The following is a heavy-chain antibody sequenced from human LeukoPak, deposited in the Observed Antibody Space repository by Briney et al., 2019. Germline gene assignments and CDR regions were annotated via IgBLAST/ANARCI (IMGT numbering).Heavy chain of an antibody. D-gene: IGHD5-18*01. CDR3: AKETRGNSYGCRIDE. V-gene: IGHV3-30*04. CDR2: ISYDGSNK. Sequence: QSGRSLRLSCAASGFTFSSYAMHWVRQAPGKGLEWVAVISYDGSNKKYGDSVKGRFTISRDNSKNTLDLQMNSLRGEDTAVYYCAKETRGNSYGCRIDEWGQGTQVTVSS. J-gene: IGHJ4*02. CDR1: GFTFSSYA.